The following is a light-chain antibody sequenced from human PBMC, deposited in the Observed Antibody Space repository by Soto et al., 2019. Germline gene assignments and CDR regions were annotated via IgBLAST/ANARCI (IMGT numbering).Light chain of an antibody. CDR3: QVWDSSSDHVV. J-gene: IGLJ2*01. V-gene: IGLV3-21*02. Sequence: SYELTQPPSVSVAPGQTARITCGGQNIGSKSVHWHQQKPGQAPVLVVYDDSDRPSGIPERFSGSNSGNTATLTISRVEAGDEADYYCQVWDSSSDHVVFGGGTKLTVL. CDR1: NIGSKS. CDR2: DDS.